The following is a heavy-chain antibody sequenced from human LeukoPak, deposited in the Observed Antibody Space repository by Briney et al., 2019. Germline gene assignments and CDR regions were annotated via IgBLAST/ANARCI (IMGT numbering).Heavy chain of an antibody. D-gene: IGHD1-14*01. CDR1: GFTFSSYS. CDR3: AKLVSSRIPNPFDY. J-gene: IGHJ4*02. V-gene: IGHV3-48*01. Sequence: GGSLRLSCAASGFTFSSYSMTWVRQAPGKGLEWVSYISSSSSTIYYADSVKGRFTISRDNSKNTLYLQMNSLRAEDTAVYYCAKLVSSRIPNPFDYWGQGTLVTVSS. CDR2: ISSSSSTI.